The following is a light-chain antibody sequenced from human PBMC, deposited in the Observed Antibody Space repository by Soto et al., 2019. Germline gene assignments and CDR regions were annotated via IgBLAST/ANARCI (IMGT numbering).Light chain of an antibody. J-gene: IGLJ2*01. CDR2: GNN. Sequence: QAVVTQPPSASGTPGQRVTISCSGSNSNVGSNTVHWYQHLPGTAPKLLIYGNNQRPSGVPDRFSGSKSGTSASLAISGLRSEDEADYFCIAWDDSLSGPVFGGGTKVTVL. CDR3: IAWDDSLSGPV. V-gene: IGLV1-47*02. CDR1: NSNVGSNT.